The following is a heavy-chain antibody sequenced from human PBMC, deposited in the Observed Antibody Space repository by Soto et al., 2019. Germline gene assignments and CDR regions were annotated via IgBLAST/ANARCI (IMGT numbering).Heavy chain of an antibody. D-gene: IGHD2-21*01. CDR1: GLMYSSYS. CDR2: ISLSGSQI. J-gene: IGHJ6*02. CDR3: ARVISCGGGTCSSVHQYYGMDV. Sequence: EVQLVESGGGLVKPGGSVRLSCVASGLMYSSYSMSWVRQAPGKGLEWVAFISLSGSQINYVASVEGRFTISRDNAKNALYLQMNTVRVEDTAIYYCARVISCGGGTCSSVHQYYGMDVWGPGTTVTVSS. V-gene: IGHV3-21*01.